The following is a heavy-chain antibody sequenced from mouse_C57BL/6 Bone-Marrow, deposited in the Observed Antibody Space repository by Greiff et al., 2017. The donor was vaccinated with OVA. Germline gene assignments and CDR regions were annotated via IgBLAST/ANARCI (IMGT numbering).Heavy chain of an antibody. V-gene: IGHV1-62-2*01. CDR1: GYTFTEYT. Sequence: QVQLQQSGAELVKPGASVKLSCKASGYTFTEYTIHWVKQRSGQGLEWIGWFYLGSGSIKYNEKFKDKATLTADKSSSTAYMELSRLTSEDSAVDFCARRGDYYGRSYGYWGQGTTLTVSS. CDR3: ARRGDYYGRSYGY. D-gene: IGHD1-1*01. J-gene: IGHJ2*01. CDR2: FYLGSGSI.